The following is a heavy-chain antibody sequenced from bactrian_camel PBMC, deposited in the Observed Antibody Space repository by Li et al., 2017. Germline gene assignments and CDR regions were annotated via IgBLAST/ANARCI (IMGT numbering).Heavy chain of an antibody. J-gene: IGHJ4*01. CDR1: GYTFNTY. D-gene: IGHD3*01. V-gene: IGHV3S40*01. Sequence: VQLVESGGGSVQAGGTVRLSCAASGYTFNTYSWFRQAPGKGLEWVSTINSGGGTTYYADSVKGRFTASRDNGKISLQMNSLKPEDTAVYYCAAAASVSSTACAPGMSYPYWGQGTQVTVS. CDR2: INSGGGTT. CDR3: AAAASVSSTACAPGMSYPY.